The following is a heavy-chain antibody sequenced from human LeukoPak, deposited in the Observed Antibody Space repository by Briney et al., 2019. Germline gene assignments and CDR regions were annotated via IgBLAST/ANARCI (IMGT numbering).Heavy chain of an antibody. CDR1: GGSISSGGYS. D-gene: IGHD6-19*01. Sequence: SQTLSLTCAVSGGSISSGGYSWSWIRQPPGKGLEWIGYIYHSGSTYYNPSLKSRVTISVDRSKNQFSLKLSSVTAADTAMYYCARGGYSSGWYRIFFDYWGQGTLVTVSS. V-gene: IGHV4-30-2*01. CDR3: ARGGYSSGWYRIFFDY. J-gene: IGHJ4*02. CDR2: IYHSGST.